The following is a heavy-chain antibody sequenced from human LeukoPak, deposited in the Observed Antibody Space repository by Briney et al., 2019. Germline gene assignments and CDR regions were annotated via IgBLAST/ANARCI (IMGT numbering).Heavy chain of an antibody. CDR2: INHSGST. CDR3: ARDYRVTMIVVVQGAFDI. V-gene: IGHV4-34*01. CDR1: GGSFSGYY. D-gene: IGHD3-22*01. Sequence: SETLSLTCAAYGGSFSGYYWSWIRQPPGKGLEWIGEINHSGSTNYNPSLKSRVTISVDTSENQFSLKLSSVTAADTAVYYCARDYRVTMIVVVQGAFDIWGQGTMVTVSS. J-gene: IGHJ3*02.